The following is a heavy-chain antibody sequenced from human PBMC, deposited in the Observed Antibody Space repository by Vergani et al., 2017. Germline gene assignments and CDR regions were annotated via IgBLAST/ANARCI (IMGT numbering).Heavy chain of an antibody. Sequence: QVQLVQSGAEVKKPGSSVKVSCKASGGTFSSYAISWVRQAPGQGLEWMGWIIPSFGTANYAQKFQGRVTITADESTSTAYMELSSLRSEDTAVYYCARPRRDGYNYYYYYGMDVWGQGTTVTVSS. D-gene: IGHD5-24*01. CDR3: ARPRRDGYNYYYYYGMDV. CDR2: IIPSFGTA. CDR1: GGTFSSYA. V-gene: IGHV1-69*12. J-gene: IGHJ6*02.